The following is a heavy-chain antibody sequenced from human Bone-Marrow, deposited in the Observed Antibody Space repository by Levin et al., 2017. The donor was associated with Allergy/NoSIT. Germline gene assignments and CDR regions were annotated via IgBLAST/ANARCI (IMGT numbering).Heavy chain of an antibody. CDR1: GGSISSYY. Sequence: SQTLSLTCTVSGGSISSYYWSWIRQPPGKGLEWIGYIYYSGSTNYNPSLKSRVTISVDTSKNQFSLKLSSVTAADTAVYYCARSTVKDHLDYWGQGTLVTVSS. CDR2: IYYSGST. V-gene: IGHV4-59*01. J-gene: IGHJ4*02. D-gene: IGHD4-11*01. CDR3: ARSTVKDHLDY.